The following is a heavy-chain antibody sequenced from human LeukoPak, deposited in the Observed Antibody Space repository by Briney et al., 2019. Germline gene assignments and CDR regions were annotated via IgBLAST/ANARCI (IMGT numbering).Heavy chain of an antibody. CDR1: GFTISSYS. J-gene: IGHJ4*02. CDR2: ISSSSSYI. D-gene: IGHD5-18*01. Sequence: GGSLRLSCAASGFTISSYSMNWVRQAPGKGLEWVSSISSSSSYIYYADSVKGRFTISRDNARKSLYLQMNTLRAEDTAVYYCARGSDTAMVLFSCFDYWGQGTLVTVSS. CDR3: ARGSDTAMVLFSCFDY. V-gene: IGHV3-21*01.